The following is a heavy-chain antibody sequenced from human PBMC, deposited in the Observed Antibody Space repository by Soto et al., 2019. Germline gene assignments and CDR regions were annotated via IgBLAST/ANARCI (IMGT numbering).Heavy chain of an antibody. J-gene: IGHJ5*02. CDR1: GGTFSSYT. CDR2: IIPILGIA. CDR3: ARGTTVTTYNWFDP. D-gene: IGHD4-17*01. V-gene: IGHV1-69*02. Sequence: QVQLVQSGAEVKKPGSSVKVSCKASGGTFSSYTISWVRQAPGQGLEWMGRIIPILGIANYAQKFQGRVTITADKSTSTAYMELSSLRSEDTAVYYCARGTTVTTYNWFDPWGHGTLVTVSS.